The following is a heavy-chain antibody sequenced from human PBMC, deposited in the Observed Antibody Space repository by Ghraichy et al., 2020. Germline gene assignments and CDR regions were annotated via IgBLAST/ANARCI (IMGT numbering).Heavy chain of an antibody. CDR2: ISAYNGNT. V-gene: IGHV1-18*04. CDR3: ARDPGYYDSSGPTNWFDP. J-gene: IGHJ5*02. CDR1: GYTFTSYG. Sequence: ASVKVSCKASGYTFTSYGISWVRQAPGQGLEWMGWISAYNGNTNYAQKLQGRVTMTTDTSTSTAYMELRSLRSDDTAVYYCARDPGYYDSSGPTNWFDPWGQGTLVTVSS. D-gene: IGHD3-22*01.